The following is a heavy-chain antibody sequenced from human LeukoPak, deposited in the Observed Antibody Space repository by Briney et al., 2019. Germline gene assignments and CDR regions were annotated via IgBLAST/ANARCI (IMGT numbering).Heavy chain of an antibody. CDR2: INWNGGST. V-gene: IGHV3-20*04. CDR1: GFTFDDYG. J-gene: IGHJ4*02. CDR3: ARDLGVYSSSWNDY. D-gene: IGHD6-13*01. Sequence: GGSLRLSCAASGFTFDDYGMSWVRQAPGKGLEWVSGINWNGGSTGYADSVKGRFTISRDNAKNSLYLQMNSLRAEDTAVYYCARDLGVYSSSWNDYWGQGTLVTVSS.